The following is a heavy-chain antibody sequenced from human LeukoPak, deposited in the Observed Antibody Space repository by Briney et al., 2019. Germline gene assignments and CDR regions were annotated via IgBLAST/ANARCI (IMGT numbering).Heavy chain of an antibody. D-gene: IGHD1-26*01. CDR1: GFTFSSYA. V-gene: IGHV3-23*01. CDR3: AKDLIVGATKVPYFDY. Sequence: PGGSLRLSCAASGFTFSSYAMSWVRQAPGQGLEWVSGISGSGGSTNYAASVKGRFTISRDNSKNTLYLQMNSLRAEDTALYYCAKDLIVGATKVPYFDYWGQGTLVTVSS. J-gene: IGHJ4*02. CDR2: ISGSGGST.